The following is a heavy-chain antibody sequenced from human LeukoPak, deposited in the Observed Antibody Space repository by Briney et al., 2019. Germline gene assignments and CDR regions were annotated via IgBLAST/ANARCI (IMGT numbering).Heavy chain of an antibody. CDR2: ISGSGGST. V-gene: IGHV3-23*01. Sequence: GGSPRLSCAASGFTFSSYAMSWVRQAPGKGLEWVSAISGSGGSTYYADSVKGRFTISRDNSKNTLYLQMNSLRAEDTAVYYCARIAGAMIVVVTHYFDYWGQGTLVTVSS. CDR1: GFTFSSYA. D-gene: IGHD3-22*01. J-gene: IGHJ4*02. CDR3: ARIAGAMIVVVTHYFDY.